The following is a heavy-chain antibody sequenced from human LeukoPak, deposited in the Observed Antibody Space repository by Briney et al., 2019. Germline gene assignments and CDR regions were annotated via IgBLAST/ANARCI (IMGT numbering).Heavy chain of an antibody. J-gene: IGHJ4*02. Sequence: ASVKVSCKASGNTFTSYAMQWVRQAPGQRLEWMGWINGGNGNTKYSQKFQGRVTITRDTSATTAYMELSSLRSEDTAVYYCASSAPTYCTSTSCYAPGIHFWSGPFDYWGQGTLVTVSS. CDR1: GNTFTSYA. CDR2: INGGNGNT. CDR3: ASSAPTYCTSTSCYAPGIHFWSGPFDY. V-gene: IGHV1-3*01. D-gene: IGHD2-2*01.